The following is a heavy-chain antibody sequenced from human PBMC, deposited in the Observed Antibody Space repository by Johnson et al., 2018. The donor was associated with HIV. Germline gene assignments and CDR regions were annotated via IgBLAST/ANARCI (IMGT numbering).Heavy chain of an antibody. Sequence: QVQLVESGGGVVQPGRSLRLSCAASGFTFSNYGMHWVRQAPGKGLEWVAVTWYDGSNKYYADSVKGRFTISRDNSKNTLYLQMNSLRAEDTAVYYCAKGVDYYDSSPADAFDIWGQGTMVTVSS. CDR2: TWYDGSNK. D-gene: IGHD3-22*01. V-gene: IGHV3-33*06. CDR3: AKGVDYYDSSPADAFDI. CDR1: GFTFSNYG. J-gene: IGHJ3*02.